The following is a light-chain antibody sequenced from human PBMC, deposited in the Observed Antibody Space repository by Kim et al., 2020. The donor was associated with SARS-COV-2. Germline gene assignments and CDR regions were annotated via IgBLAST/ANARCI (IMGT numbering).Light chain of an antibody. Sequence: APGKTARITCGGNNIGSKSGHWYQQKPGQAPVLVIYYDSDRPSGIPERFSGSNSGNTATLTISRVEAGDEADYYCQVWDSSSDRVVFGGGTQLTVL. CDR2: YDS. V-gene: IGLV3-21*04. CDR3: QVWDSSSDRVV. J-gene: IGLJ2*01. CDR1: NIGSKS.